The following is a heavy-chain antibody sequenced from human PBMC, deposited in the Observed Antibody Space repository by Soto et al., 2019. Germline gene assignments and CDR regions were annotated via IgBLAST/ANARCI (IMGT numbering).Heavy chain of an antibody. J-gene: IGHJ4*02. CDR3: AKEIFAAAYAATSAFDL. V-gene: IGHV3-23*01. CDR1: GFTFNIYW. CDR2: VDGSGGDT. Sequence: GGSLRLSCAASGFTFNIYWMHWLRQTPGTGPEWVAFVDGSGGDTSYADSVKGRFTISRDNSDNSLYLHMNSLRAEDTGRYFCAKEIFAAAYAATSAFDLWGRGTLVTVSS. D-gene: IGHD2-8*01.